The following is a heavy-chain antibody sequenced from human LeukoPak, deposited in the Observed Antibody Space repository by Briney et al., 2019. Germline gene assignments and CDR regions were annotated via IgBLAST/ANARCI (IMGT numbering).Heavy chain of an antibody. J-gene: IGHJ4*02. D-gene: IGHD3-22*01. CDR2: ISYDGANK. Sequence: GGSLRLSCAASGFTFSFYGMHWVRQAPGKGLEWVAFISYDGANKYYADSMKGRFTISRDNSKNTLYLQMNSLRAEDTAVHYCAKGAYYYDSSGQYYFDYWGQGTLVTVSS. CDR3: AKGAYYYDSSGQYYFDY. V-gene: IGHV3-30*18. CDR1: GFTFSFYG.